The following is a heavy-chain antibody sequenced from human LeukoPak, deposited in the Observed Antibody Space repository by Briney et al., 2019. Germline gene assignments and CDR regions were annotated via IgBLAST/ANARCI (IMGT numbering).Heavy chain of an antibody. CDR2: ISGSGGST. CDR3: AKDLVTRQQLVFDY. D-gene: IGHD6-13*01. J-gene: IGHJ4*02. CDR1: GFTFSSYA. V-gene: IGHV3-23*01. Sequence: GGSLRLSCAASGFTFSSYAMSWVRQAPGKGLEWVSGISGSGGSTYYAGSVKGRFTISRDNSKNTLYLQVNSLRAEDTAVYYCAKDLVTRQQLVFDYWGQGTLVTVSS.